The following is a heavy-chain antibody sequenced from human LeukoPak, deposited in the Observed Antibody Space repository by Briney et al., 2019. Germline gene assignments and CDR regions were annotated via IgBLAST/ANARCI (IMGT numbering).Heavy chain of an antibody. V-gene: IGHV1-8*03. Sequence: ASVKVSCKASGYTFTGYYMHWVRQAPGQGLEWMRWMNPNSGNTGYAQKFQGRVTITRNTSISTAYMELSSLRSEDTAVYYCARGNYGSGSYYNVRPLDYWGQGTLVTVSS. CDR3: ARGNYGSGSYYNVRPLDY. CDR2: MNPNSGNT. D-gene: IGHD3-10*01. J-gene: IGHJ4*02. CDR1: GYTFTGYY.